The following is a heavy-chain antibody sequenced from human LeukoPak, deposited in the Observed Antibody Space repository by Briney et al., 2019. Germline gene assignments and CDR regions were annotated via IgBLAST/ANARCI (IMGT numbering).Heavy chain of an antibody. D-gene: IGHD3-3*01. CDR1: GFTFSSYN. V-gene: IGHV3-48*01. J-gene: IGHJ4*02. CDR2: ISSSVSPI. CDR3: ARGRSGYYVDY. Sequence: GGSLRLSCAASGFTFSSYNMNWVRQAPGKGLEWVSYISSSVSPISYADSVKGRFTISRDNAKNSLYLQMNSLRAEDTAVYYCARGRSGYYVDYWGQGTLVTVSS.